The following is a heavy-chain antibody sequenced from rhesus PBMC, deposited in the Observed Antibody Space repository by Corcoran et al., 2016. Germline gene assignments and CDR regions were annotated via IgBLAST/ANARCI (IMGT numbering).Heavy chain of an antibody. Sequence: EVPLVESAGGLGTTGGSLRLSCAASGFSFSDSYMYWVSQAPGKALEWVSRISNGCGSKWYAYSVNGRFTISRDNAKNTLYLQMDRLRAEDTALYYCARDGFYRKGTHYFDYWGQGALATVSS. CDR1: GFSFSDSY. CDR2: ISNGCGSK. CDR3: ARDGFYRKGTHYFDY. V-gene: IGHV3-59*01. J-gene: IGHJ4*01. D-gene: IGHD1-1*01.